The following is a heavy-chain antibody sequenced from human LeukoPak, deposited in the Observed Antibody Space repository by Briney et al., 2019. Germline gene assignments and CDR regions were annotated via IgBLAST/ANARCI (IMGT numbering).Heavy chain of an antibody. Sequence: GGSLRLSCAASGFTFSSYSMNWVRQAPGKGLEWVSYISSSSSTIYYADSVKGRFTISRDNAKNSLYLQMNSLRAEDTALYYCAKASNYYDSSGHEDYWGQGTLVTVSS. V-gene: IGHV3-48*04. CDR1: GFTFSSYS. CDR2: ISSSSSTI. CDR3: AKASNYYDSSGHEDY. J-gene: IGHJ4*02. D-gene: IGHD3-22*01.